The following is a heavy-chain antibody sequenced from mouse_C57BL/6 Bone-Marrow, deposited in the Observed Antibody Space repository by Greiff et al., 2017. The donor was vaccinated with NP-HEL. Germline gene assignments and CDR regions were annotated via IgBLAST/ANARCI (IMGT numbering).Heavy chain of an antibody. CDR1: GYTFTSYW. D-gene: IGHD1-1*01. CDR2: IHPNSGST. Sequence: QVQLQQPGAELVKPGASVKLSCKASGYTFTSYWMHWVKQRPGQGLEWIGMIHPNSGSTNYNEKFKSKATLTVDKSSSTAYMQLSSLTSEDSAVYYCARRYGSSCNFDYWGQGTTLTVST. CDR3: ARRYGSSCNFDY. J-gene: IGHJ2*01. V-gene: IGHV1-64*01.